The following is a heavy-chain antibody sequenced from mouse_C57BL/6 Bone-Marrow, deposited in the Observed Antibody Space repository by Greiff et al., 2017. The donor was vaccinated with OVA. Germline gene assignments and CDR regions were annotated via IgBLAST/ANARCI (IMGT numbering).Heavy chain of an antibody. J-gene: IGHJ4*01. D-gene: IGHD2-1*01. CDR2: ISDGGSYT. V-gene: IGHV5-4*01. CDR1: GFTFSNYA. Sequence: DVQLVESGGGLVKPGGSLKLSCAASGFTFSNYAMSWVRQTPEKRLEWVATISDGGSYTYYPDKVKGRFTISRDNAKNNLYLQMSHLKSEDTAMYYCAGYANSYAMDYWGQGTSVTVSS. CDR3: AGYANSYAMDY.